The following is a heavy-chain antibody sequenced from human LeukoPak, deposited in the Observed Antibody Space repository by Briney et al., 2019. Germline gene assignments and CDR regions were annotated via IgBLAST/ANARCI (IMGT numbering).Heavy chain of an antibody. J-gene: IGHJ3*02. CDR2: IYSGGST. CDR3: ARGGYCSSTSCYTGAFDI. D-gene: IGHD2-2*02. Sequence: HTGGSLRLSCAASGFTVSSNYMSWVRQTPGKGLEWVSVIYSGGSTYYADSVKGRFTISRDNSKNTLYLQMNSLRAEDTAVYYCARGGYCSSTSCYTGAFDIWGQGTMVTVSS. V-gene: IGHV3-53*01. CDR1: GFTVSSNY.